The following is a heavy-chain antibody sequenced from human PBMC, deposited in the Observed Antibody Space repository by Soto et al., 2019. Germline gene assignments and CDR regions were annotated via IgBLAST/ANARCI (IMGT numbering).Heavy chain of an antibody. J-gene: IGHJ4*02. D-gene: IGHD4-17*01. CDR2: INAGNGNT. V-gene: IGHV1-3*01. Sequence: ASVKVSCKASGYTFTSYAMHWVRQAPGQRLEWMGWINAGNGNTKYSQKFQGRVTITWDTSASTAYMELSSLRSEDTAVYYCARLFYGGNPPFDYWGQGTLVTVSS. CDR3: ARLFYGGNPPFDY. CDR1: GYTFTSYA.